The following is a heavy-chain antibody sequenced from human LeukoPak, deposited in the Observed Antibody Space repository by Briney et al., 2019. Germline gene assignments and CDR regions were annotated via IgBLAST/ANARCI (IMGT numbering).Heavy chain of an antibody. CDR3: ARDLAYCGGDCYSGAFDI. CDR1: GYTFTGYY. V-gene: IGHV1-2*02. CDR2: INPNSGGT. D-gene: IGHD2-21*01. J-gene: IGHJ3*02. Sequence: GASVKVSCKASGYTFTGYYMHWVRQAPGQGLEWMGWINPNSGGTNYAQKFQGRVTMTRDTSISTAYMELSRLRSDDTAVYYCARDLAYCGGDCYSGAFDIWGQGTMVTVSS.